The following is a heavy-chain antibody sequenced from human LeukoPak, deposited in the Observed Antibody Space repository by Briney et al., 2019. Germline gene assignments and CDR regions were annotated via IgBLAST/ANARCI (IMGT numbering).Heavy chain of an antibody. CDR2: INRSGST. V-gene: IGHV4-34*01. Sequence: LETLSLTCAVYGGSLSYYYWSWIRQPPEKGLEWIGEINRSGSTNYNPSLKSRVSISVDTSKNQFSLKLSSVTAADTAVYYCARGEFYCGDDCYVDYWGQGTLVTVSS. CDR3: ARGEFYCGDDCYVDY. D-gene: IGHD2-21*02. J-gene: IGHJ4*02. CDR1: GGSLSYYY.